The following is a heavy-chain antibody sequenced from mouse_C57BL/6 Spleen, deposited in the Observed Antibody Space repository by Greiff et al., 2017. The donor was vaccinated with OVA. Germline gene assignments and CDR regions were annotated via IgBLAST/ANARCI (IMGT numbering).Heavy chain of an antibody. J-gene: IGHJ1*03. CDR3: ARYYYGSSPYWYVDV. CDR1: GFTFTDYY. Sequence: EVQGVESGGGLVQPGGSLSLSCAASGFTFTDYYMSWVRQPPGTALAWLGFIRNKANGYTTEYSASVKGRFTISRDNSQSIIYLQMNALRAEDSATYYCARYYYGSSPYWYVDVWGTGTTVTVSS. D-gene: IGHD1-1*01. V-gene: IGHV7-3*01. CDR2: IRNKANGYTT.